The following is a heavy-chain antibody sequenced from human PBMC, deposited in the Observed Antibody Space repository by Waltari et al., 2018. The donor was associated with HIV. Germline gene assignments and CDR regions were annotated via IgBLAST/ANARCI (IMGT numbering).Heavy chain of an antibody. CDR1: GYTFTRYG. D-gene: IGHD3-3*01. CDR2: ISGYNDNT. Sequence: QVPLVQSGAEVKKTGASVKVSGKASGYTFTRYGTSCVRQAPGQGLEWLGWISGYNDNTNYAEKFQGRVTMTTDTSTSTAYMELRSLRSDDTAVYYCERRVVWGLGGMDVWGQGTTVTVSS. V-gene: IGHV1-18*01. CDR3: ERRVVWGLGGMDV. J-gene: IGHJ6*02.